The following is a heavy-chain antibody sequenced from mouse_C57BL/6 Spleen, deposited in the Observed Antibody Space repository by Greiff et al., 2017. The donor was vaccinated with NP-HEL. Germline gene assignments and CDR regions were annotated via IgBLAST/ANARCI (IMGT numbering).Heavy chain of an antibody. D-gene: IGHD1-1*01. CDR2: ISSGGDYI. CDR1: GFTFSSYA. V-gene: IGHV5-9-1*02. CDR3: TRIYGSRGYFDY. J-gene: IGHJ2*01. Sequence: EVKLVESGEGLVKPGGSLKLSCAASGFTFSSYAMSWVRQTPEKRLEWVAYISSGGDYIYYADTVKGRFTISRDNARNTLYLQMSSLKSEDTAMYYCTRIYGSRGYFDYWGQGTTLTVSS.